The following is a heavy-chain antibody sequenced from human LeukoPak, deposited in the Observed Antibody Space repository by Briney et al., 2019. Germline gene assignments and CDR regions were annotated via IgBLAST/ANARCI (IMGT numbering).Heavy chain of an antibody. CDR1: GFTFSSYS. Sequence: PGGSLRLSCAASGFTFSSYSMNWVRQAPGKGLEVVSSISSSSSYIYYADSVKGRFTISRDNAKNSLYLQMNSLRAEDTAVYYCARAHYDSSGYCFDYWGQGTLVTVSS. CDR3: ARAHYDSSGYCFDY. CDR2: ISSSSSYI. V-gene: IGHV3-21*01. J-gene: IGHJ4*02. D-gene: IGHD3-22*01.